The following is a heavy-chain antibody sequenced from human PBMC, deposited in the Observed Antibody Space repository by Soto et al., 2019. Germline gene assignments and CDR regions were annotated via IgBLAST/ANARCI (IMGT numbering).Heavy chain of an antibody. V-gene: IGHV4-59*01. CDR2: IYYSGST. CDR1: GGSISSYY. Sequence: QVQLQESGPGLVKPSETLSLTCTVSGGSISSYYWSWIRQPPGKGLEWIGYIYYSGSTNYNPSLKSRVTISIDTSKNQFSLKLSSVTAADTAVYYCARGVGLDLFDYWGQGTLVTVSS. D-gene: IGHD1-26*01. J-gene: IGHJ4*02. CDR3: ARGVGLDLFDY.